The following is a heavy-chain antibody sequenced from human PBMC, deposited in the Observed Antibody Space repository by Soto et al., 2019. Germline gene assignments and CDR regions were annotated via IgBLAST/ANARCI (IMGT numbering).Heavy chain of an antibody. J-gene: IGHJ3*02. D-gene: IGHD6-13*01. CDR2: ISYDGSNK. CDR3: AKEHWAGSTWYATYDYFDI. Sequence: QVQLVESGGGVVKPGRSLRLSCAASGFTFSSYGMHWVRQAPGKGLEWVAVISYDGSNKYYADSVKGRFTISRDNSKNTLYLKMNSLRAEDTAVYYCAKEHWAGSTWYATYDYFDIWGQGTMVTVSS. CDR1: GFTFSSYG. V-gene: IGHV3-30*18.